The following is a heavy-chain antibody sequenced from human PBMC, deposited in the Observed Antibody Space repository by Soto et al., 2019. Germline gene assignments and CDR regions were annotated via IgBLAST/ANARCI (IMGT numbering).Heavy chain of an antibody. D-gene: IGHD6-19*01. J-gene: IGHJ4*02. CDR2: FDPEDGET. CDR3: ATDPHFRGDSSGWYNY. V-gene: IGHV1-24*01. CDR1: GYTLTELS. Sequence: ASVKVSCKVSGYTLTELSMHWVRQAPGKGLEWMGGFDPEDGETIYAQKFQGRVTMTEDTSTDTAYMELSSLRSEDTAVYYCATDPHFRGDSSGWYNYWGQGTLVTVSS.